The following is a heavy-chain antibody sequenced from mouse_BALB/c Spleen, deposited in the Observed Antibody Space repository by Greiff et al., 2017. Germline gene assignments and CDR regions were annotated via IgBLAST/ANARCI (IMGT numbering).Heavy chain of an antibody. CDR1: GFSLTGYG. J-gene: IGHJ2*01. Sequence: VKLVESGPGLVAPSQSLSITCTVSGFSLTGYGVHWVRQPPGKGLEWLGMIWGDGSTDYNSALKSRLSIRKDNSKSQVFLKRNSLQTDDTARYYCARGGYYGSRPHYFDYWGQGTTLTVSS. D-gene: IGHD1-1*01. V-gene: IGHV2-6-7*01. CDR3: ARGGYYGSRPHYFDY. CDR2: IWGDGST.